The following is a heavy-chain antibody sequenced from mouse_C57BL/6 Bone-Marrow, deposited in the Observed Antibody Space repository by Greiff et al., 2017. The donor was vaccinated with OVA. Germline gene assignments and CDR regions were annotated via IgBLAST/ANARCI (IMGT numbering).Heavy chain of an antibody. CDR3: VRPFPYDGSYWYFDV. CDR1: GFSFNTYA. Sequence: EVMLVESGGGLVQPKGSLKLSCAASGFSFNTYAMNWVRQAPGKGLEWVARIRSKSNNYATYYADSVKDRFTISRDDSESMLYLQMNNLKTEDTAMYYGVRPFPYDGSYWYFDVWGTGTTVTVSS. V-gene: IGHV10-1*01. D-gene: IGHD2-3*01. J-gene: IGHJ1*03. CDR2: IRSKSNNYAT.